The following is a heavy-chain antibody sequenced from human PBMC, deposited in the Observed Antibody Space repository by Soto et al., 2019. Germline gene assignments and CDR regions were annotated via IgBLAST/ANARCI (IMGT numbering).Heavy chain of an antibody. J-gene: IGHJ6*02. V-gene: IGHV1-46*01. CDR1: GYTFTSYY. CDR3: ARDRPPFQVAGNLYGICV. Sequence: GSSVKVSCKASGYTFTSYYMHWVRQAPGQGLEWMGIINPSGGSTSYAQKFQGRVTMTRDTSTSTVYMELSSLRSEDTAVYYCARDRPPFQVAGNLYGICVRGQRTTVTVSS. CDR2: INPSGGST. D-gene: IGHD6-19*01.